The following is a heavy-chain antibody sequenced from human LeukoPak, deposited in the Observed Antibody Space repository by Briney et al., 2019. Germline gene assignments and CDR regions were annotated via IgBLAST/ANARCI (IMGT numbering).Heavy chain of an antibody. CDR3: ARGRGWVDH. CDR1: GFTFTAYA. D-gene: IGHD3-16*01. V-gene: IGHV3-7*01. CDR2: IHDDGIVT. J-gene: IGHJ4*02. Sequence: GGSLRLSCTASGFTFTAYAMSWFRQTPEKGLEWVANIHDDGIVTHYVDSVKGRFTISRDNARNSVNLQLNSLRVEDTALYYCARGRGWVDHWGQGTLVTVSS.